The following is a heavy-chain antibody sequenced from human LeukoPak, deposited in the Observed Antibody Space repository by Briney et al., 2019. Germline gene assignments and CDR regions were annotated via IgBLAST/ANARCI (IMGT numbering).Heavy chain of an antibody. D-gene: IGHD2-15*01. CDR2: INHSGST. V-gene: IGHV4-34*01. J-gene: IGHJ5*02. Sequence: SETLSLTCAVYGGSFSGYYWSWIRQPPGKGLEWIGEINHSGSTNYNPSLKSRLTISVGTSKNQFSLKLSSVTAADTAVYYCARGPGYCSGGSCPPWGQGTLVTVSS. CDR1: GGSFSGYY. CDR3: ARGPGYCSGGSCPP.